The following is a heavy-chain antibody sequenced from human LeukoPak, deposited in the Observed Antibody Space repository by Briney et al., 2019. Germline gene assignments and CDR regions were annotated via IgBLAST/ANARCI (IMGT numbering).Heavy chain of an antibody. CDR3: ARTSEDTGYGDFDY. CDR2: IHYSGST. D-gene: IGHD4-17*01. Sequence: LRLSCAAPGFTFSSYEMNWVRQNPGKGLELIGFIHYSGSTYYNPSVRSRVTMSVDTSENQFSLEVTSLTAADTAVYYCARTSEDTGYGDFDYWGQGTLVTVSS. CDR1: GFTFSSYE. V-gene: IGHV4-31*02. J-gene: IGHJ4*02.